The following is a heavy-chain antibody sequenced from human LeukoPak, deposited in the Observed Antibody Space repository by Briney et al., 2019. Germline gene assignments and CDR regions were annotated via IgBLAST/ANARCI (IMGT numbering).Heavy chain of an antibody. J-gene: IGHJ4*02. CDR1: GFTFDDYA. V-gene: IGHV3-43D*04. CDR2: ISWGGGST. Sequence: PEGSLRLSCAASGFTFDDYAMHWVRQAPGKGLEWVSLISWGGGSTYYADSVKGRFTISRDNSKNSLYLHMNSLRAEDTALYYCAKDRSGNSYGHFDYWGQGTLVTVSS. D-gene: IGHD3-10*01. CDR3: AKDRSGNSYGHFDY.